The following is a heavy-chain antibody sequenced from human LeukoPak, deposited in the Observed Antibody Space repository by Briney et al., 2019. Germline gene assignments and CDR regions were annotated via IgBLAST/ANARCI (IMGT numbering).Heavy chain of an antibody. J-gene: IGHJ4*02. V-gene: IGHV3-7*01. CDR1: GFTFSSYW. Sequence: PGGSLRLSCAASGFTFSSYWMSWVRQAPGKGLEWVANIKQDGSEKYYVDSVKGRFTISRDNAKNSLYLQMNSLRAEDTAVYYCARNVLLWFGELDYWGQGTLVTVSS. D-gene: IGHD3-10*01. CDR2: IKQDGSEK. CDR3: ARNVLLWFGELDY.